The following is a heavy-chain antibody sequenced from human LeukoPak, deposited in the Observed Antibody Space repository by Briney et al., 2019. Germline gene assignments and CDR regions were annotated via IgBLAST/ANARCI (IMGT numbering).Heavy chain of an antibody. J-gene: IGHJ3*01. CDR2: IHSSGTT. V-gene: IGHV4-61*02. D-gene: IGHD4-17*01. Sequence: SQTLSLTCTVSGFSINSGSYYWSWIRQPAGEVLQWNGRIHSSGTTNYNPSINTRATMSIDITKYLFPLRLSSVTAADTAVYYCARVHPDYNDLHDALDLWGQGTVVTVSS. CDR3: ARVHPDYNDLHDALDL. CDR1: GFSINSGSYY.